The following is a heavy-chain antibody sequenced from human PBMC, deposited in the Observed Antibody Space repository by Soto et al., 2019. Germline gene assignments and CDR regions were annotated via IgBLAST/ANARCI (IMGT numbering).Heavy chain of an antibody. CDR3: ARGPRVSSTGTGAH. D-gene: IGHD1-1*01. CDR2: ISDDGSTA. CDR1: GFTFSAYW. Sequence: PWGSLRLSCSVSGFTFSAYWIHFVRQVPGKGLTWVSRISDDGSTATYADSVKGRFVISRDNAKNSLYLEMNTLRADDSGLYYCARGPRVSSTGTGAHWGRGTLVTVSS. J-gene: IGHJ4*02. V-gene: IGHV3-74*01.